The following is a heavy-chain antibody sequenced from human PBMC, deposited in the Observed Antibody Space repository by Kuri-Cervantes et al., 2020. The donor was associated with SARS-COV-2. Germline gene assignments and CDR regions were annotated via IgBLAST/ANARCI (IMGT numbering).Heavy chain of an antibody. V-gene: IGHV3-73*01. CDR3: TRLRELERDYYGMDV. CDR1: GFTFSGHW. CDR2: IRSKANSYAT. J-gene: IGHJ6*02. D-gene: IGHD1-26*01. Sequence: GGSLRLSCAASGFTFSGHWIHWVRQASGKGLEWVGRIRSKANSYATAYAASVKGRFTISRDDSKNTAYLQMNSLKTEDTAVYYCTRLRELERDYYGMDVWGQGTTVTVSS.